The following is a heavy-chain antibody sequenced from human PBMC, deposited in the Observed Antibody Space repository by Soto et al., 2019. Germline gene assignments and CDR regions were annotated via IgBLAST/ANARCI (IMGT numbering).Heavy chain of an antibody. CDR3: AKDEPDIAARPRGYYYYGMDV. D-gene: IGHD6-6*01. CDR2: ISYDGSNK. Sequence: QVQLVGSGGGVVQPGRSLRLSCAASGFTFSSYGMHWVRQAPGKGLEWVAVISYDGSNKYYADSVKGRFTISRDNSKNTLYLQMNSLRAEDTAVYYCAKDEPDIAARPRGYYYYGMDVWGQGTTVTVSS. V-gene: IGHV3-30*18. CDR1: GFTFSSYG. J-gene: IGHJ6*02.